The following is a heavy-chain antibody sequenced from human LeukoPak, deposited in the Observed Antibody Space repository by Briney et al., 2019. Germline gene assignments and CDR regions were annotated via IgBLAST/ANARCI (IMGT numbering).Heavy chain of an antibody. CDR1: GFNFDDSA. J-gene: IGHJ6*02. CDR3: AKDIKGYSSAYALDV. CDR2: ISGDGGDA. D-gene: IGHD5-18*01. Sequence: GGSLRLSCAASGFNFDDSAMHWVRQAPGKGLEWLYYISGDGGDAYYADSVKGRFTISRDNSKNSLYLQMNSLRTEDSALYYCAKDIKGYSSAYALDVWGRGTTVTVSS. V-gene: IGHV3-43*02.